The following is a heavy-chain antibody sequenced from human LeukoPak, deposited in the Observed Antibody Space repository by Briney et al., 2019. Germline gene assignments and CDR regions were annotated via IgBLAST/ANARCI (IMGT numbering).Heavy chain of an antibody. CDR2: ISGSGGST. Sequence: PGGTLRLSCAASGFTFSSFGMSWVRQAPGKGLEWVSAISGSGGSTYYADSVKGRFTISRDNSKNTLYLQMNSLRAEDTAVYYCAKDPNDGSTSCPNWFDPWGQGTLVTVSS. V-gene: IGHV3-23*01. CDR3: AKDPNDGSTSCPNWFDP. D-gene: IGHD2-2*01. J-gene: IGHJ5*02. CDR1: GFTFSSFG.